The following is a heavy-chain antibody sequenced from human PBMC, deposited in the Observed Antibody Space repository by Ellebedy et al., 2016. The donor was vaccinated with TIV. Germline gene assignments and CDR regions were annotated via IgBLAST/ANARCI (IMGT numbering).Heavy chain of an antibody. J-gene: IGHJ2*01. D-gene: IGHD4-17*01. CDR1: GFTVTDNY. CDR3: ARAIYGASYL. V-gene: IGHV3-69-1*01. Sequence: GGSLRLSCAASGFTVTDNYMTWVRQAPGKGLEWVSAIVDSGISSYYADSVKGRFTISRDYAGNSLFLQMNSLGAEDTAVYYCARAIYGASYLWGRGTLVTVSS. CDR2: IVDSGISS.